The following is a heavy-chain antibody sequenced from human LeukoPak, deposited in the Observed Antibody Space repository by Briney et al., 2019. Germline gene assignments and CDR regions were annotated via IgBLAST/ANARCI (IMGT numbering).Heavy chain of an antibody. CDR3: ARDWGYSGSYYAAFDI. J-gene: IGHJ3*02. CDR2: IKQDGSEK. CDR1: GFTFSSYW. D-gene: IGHD1-26*01. Sequence: PGGSLRLSCAASGFTFSSYWMSWVRQAPGKGLEWVANIKQDGSEKYYVDSVKGRFTISRDNAKNSLYLQMNSLRAEDTAVYYCARDWGYSGSYYAAFDIWGQGTMVTVSS. V-gene: IGHV3-7*01.